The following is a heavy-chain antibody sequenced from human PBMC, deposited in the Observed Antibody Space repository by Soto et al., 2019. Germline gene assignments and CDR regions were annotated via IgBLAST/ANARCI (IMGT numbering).Heavy chain of an antibody. CDR1: GFTFSSYS. J-gene: IGHJ5*02. V-gene: IGHV3-21*01. Sequence: GGSLRLSCAASGFTFSSYSMNWVRQAPGKGLEWVSSISSSSSYIYYADSVKGRFTISRDNAKNSLYLQMNSLRAEDTAVYYCARDIGGYCSGGSCYSVNFWFDPWGQGTLVTVSS. CDR3: ARDIGGYCSGGSCYSVNFWFDP. CDR2: ISSSSSYI. D-gene: IGHD2-15*01.